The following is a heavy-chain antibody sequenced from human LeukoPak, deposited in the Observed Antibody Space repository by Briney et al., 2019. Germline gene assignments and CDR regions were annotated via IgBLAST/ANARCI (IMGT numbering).Heavy chain of an antibody. CDR2: IYSGGST. J-gene: IGHJ6*02. V-gene: IGHV3-53*04. CDR3: ARDYYGSGSSKNYYYYYGMDV. CDR1: GFTFSSYG. Sequence: GGSLRLSCAASGFTFSSYGMPWVRQAPGKGLEWVSVIYSGGSTYYADSVKGRFTIPRHNSKNTLYLQMNSLRAEDTAVYYCARDYYGSGSSKNYYYYYGMDVWGQGTTVTVSS. D-gene: IGHD3-10*01.